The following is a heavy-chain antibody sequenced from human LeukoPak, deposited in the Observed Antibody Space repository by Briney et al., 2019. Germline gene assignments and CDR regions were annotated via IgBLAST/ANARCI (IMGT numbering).Heavy chain of an antibody. Sequence: SETLSLTCAVCGGSISSSSYYWGWIRQPPGKGLEWIGSIYYSGSTYYNPSLKSRVTISVDTSKNQFSLKLSSVTAADTAVYYCARDGAMTMMDYWGPGTLVTVSS. V-gene: IGHV4-39*07. J-gene: IGHJ4*02. D-gene: IGHD3-22*01. CDR1: GGSISSSSYY. CDR2: IYYSGST. CDR3: ARDGAMTMMDY.